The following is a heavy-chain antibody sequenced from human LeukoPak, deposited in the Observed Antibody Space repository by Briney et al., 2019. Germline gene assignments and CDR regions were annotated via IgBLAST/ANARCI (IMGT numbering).Heavy chain of an antibody. CDR2: ISAYNGNT. Sequence: GASVKVSCKASGYTFTSYGISWVRQAPGQGLEWMGWISAYNGNTNYAQKLQGRVTMTTDTSTSTAYMELRSLRSDDTVVYYCARDGTYSSSWYYYYYGMDVWGQGTTVTVSS. D-gene: IGHD6-13*01. CDR1: GYTFTSYG. CDR3: ARDGTYSSSWYYYYYGMDV. J-gene: IGHJ6*02. V-gene: IGHV1-18*01.